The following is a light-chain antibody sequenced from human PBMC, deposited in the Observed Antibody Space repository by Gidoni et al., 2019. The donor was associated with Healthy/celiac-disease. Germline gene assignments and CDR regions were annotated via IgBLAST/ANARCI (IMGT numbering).Light chain of an antibody. J-gene: IGLJ1*01. V-gene: IGLV1-44*01. CDR2: SNN. Sequence: QSVLTQPPSASGTPGQRVTISCSGTSSNIGSNTVNWYQQRPGTAPKRLIYSNNQRPSGVPDRFSGSKSGTSASLAICGLQSEDEADYYCAAWDDSLNVYVFGTGTKVTVL. CDR3: AAWDDSLNVYV. CDR1: SSNIGSNT.